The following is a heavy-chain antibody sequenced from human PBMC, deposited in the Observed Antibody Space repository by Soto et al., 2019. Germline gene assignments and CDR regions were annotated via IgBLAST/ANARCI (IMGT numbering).Heavy chain of an antibody. CDR2: IYNTVST. V-gene: IGHV4-30-4*01. J-gene: IGHJ4*02. Sequence: QVQLQESGPGLVEPSQTLSLTCTVSGGSVSSGGYFWSWIRQSPGKGLEWIGHIYNTVSTYGNPSRESRLTLSVATSMNQFSLRLNSVTAADTAVYFCARGSDVDKVASWGQGTLLTVSS. CDR1: GGSVSSGGYF. CDR3: ARGSDVDKVAS. D-gene: IGHD2-21*01.